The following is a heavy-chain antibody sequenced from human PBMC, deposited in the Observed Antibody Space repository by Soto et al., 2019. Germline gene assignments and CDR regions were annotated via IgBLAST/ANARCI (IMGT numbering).Heavy chain of an antibody. CDR2: IIPIFGTA. CDR1: GGTFSSYA. D-gene: IGHD6-13*01. CDR3: ARDGEQQLPV. V-gene: IGHV1-69*13. Sequence: SVTVSCKASGGTFSSYAISWVRQAPGQGLEWMGGIIPIFGTANYAQKFQGRVTITADESTSTAYMELSSLRSEDTAVYYCARDGEQQLPVWGQGTTVTVSS. J-gene: IGHJ6*02.